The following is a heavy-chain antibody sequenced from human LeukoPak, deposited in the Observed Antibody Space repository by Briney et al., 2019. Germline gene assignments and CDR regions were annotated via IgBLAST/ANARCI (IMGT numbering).Heavy chain of an antibody. Sequence: GGSLRLSCAASGFTFSSYGMHWVRQAPGKGLEWVAFIRYDGSNKYYADSVKGRFTISRDNSKNTLYLQMNSLRAEDTAVYYCAKDAHYSNYVDYFDYWGQGTLVTVSS. V-gene: IGHV3-30*02. CDR3: AKDAHYSNYVDYFDY. CDR1: GFTFSSYG. CDR2: IRYDGSNK. J-gene: IGHJ4*02. D-gene: IGHD4-11*01.